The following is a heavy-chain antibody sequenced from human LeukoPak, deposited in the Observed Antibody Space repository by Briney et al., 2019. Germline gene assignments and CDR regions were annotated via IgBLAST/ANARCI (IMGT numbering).Heavy chain of an antibody. CDR3: ARDTRRYYYDSSGYDD. CDR1: GFTFSSYS. V-gene: IGHV3-21*01. J-gene: IGHJ4*02. CDR2: ISSSSSYI. Sequence: GGSLRLSCAASGFTFSSYSMNWVRQAPGKGLEWVSSISSSSSYIYYADSVKGRFTISRDNAKNSLYLQMNSLRAEDTAVYYCARDTRRYYYDSSGYDDWGQGTLVTVSS. D-gene: IGHD3-22*01.